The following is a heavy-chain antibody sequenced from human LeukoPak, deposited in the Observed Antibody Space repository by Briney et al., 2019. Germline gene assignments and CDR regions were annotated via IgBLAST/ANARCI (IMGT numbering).Heavy chain of an antibody. J-gene: IGHJ4*02. CDR1: GFTFSSYS. Sequence: GGSLRLSCAASGFTFSSYSMNWVRQAPGKGLESVSSISSSSSYIYYADSVKGRFTISRDNAKNSLYLQMNSLRAEDTAVYYCARDLTVTTEYWGQGTLVTVSS. V-gene: IGHV3-21*01. D-gene: IGHD4-17*01. CDR2: ISSSSSYI. CDR3: ARDLTVTTEY.